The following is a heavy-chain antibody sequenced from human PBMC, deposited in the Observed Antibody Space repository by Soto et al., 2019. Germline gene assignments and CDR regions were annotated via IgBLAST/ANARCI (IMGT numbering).Heavy chain of an antibody. CDR3: ARDLAPYHYYGSGSYWFDP. V-gene: IGHV6-1*01. D-gene: IGHD3-10*01. Sequence: SQTLSLTCAISGDSVSNNSAAWNWIRQSPSGGLEWLGRTYYRSKWYNDYAVSVKSRITINPDTSKNQFSLQLNSVTPEDTAVYYCARDLAPYHYYGSGSYWFDPWGQGTLVTVSS. J-gene: IGHJ5*02. CDR1: GDSVSNNSAA. CDR2: TYYRSKWYN.